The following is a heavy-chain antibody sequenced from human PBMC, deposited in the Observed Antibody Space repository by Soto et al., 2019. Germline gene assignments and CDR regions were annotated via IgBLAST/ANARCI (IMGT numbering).Heavy chain of an antibody. J-gene: IGHJ3*02. V-gene: IGHV4-34*01. CDR3: GRRVDHYDSSGDANDI. D-gene: IGHD3-22*01. CDR2: INHSGST. Sequence: QVQVQQWGAGLLKPSETLSLTCAVYGGSFSGYYWSWIRQPPGTGLEWIGEINHSGSTSYNPSLKSRVTMSVDPYKNEFSLKLTSVTAADTAVYYCGRRVDHYDSSGDANDIWGQGTMVTVSS. CDR1: GGSFSGYY.